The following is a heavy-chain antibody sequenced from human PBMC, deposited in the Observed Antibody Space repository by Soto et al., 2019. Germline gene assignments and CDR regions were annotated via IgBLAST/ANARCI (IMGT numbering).Heavy chain of an antibody. CDR2: ISGSGGST. D-gene: IGHD2-2*02. Sequence: GGSLRLSCAASGFTFSSYAMSWVRQAPGKGLEWVSAISGSGGSTYYADSVKGRFTISRDNSKNTLYLQMNSLRAEDTAVYYCANTHTLGSRYKDNYYYSMDVWGKGTTVTSP. J-gene: IGHJ6*03. CDR3: ANTHTLGSRYKDNYYYSMDV. V-gene: IGHV3-23*01. CDR1: GFTFSSYA.